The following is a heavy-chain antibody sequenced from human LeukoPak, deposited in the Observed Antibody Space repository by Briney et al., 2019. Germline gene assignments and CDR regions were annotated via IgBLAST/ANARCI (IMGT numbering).Heavy chain of an antibody. CDR3: ASQSSGYDPFDV. V-gene: IGHV4-59*08. J-gene: IGHJ3*01. Sequence: SETLSLTCTVSGGSISSYYWSWIRQPPGKGLEWIGYIHYTGSTSYNPSLKSRVTISVDTSKNQFSLKLTSVTAADTAVYYYASQSSGYDPFDVWGQGTKVTVSS. D-gene: IGHD2-2*03. CDR1: GGSISSYY. CDR2: IHYTGST.